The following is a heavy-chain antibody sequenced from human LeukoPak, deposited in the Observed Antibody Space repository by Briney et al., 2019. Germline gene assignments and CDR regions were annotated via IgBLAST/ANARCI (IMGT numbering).Heavy chain of an antibody. V-gene: IGHV3-48*03. D-gene: IGHD1-26*01. Sequence: GGSLRLSCAASGFTFSSYEMNWVRQAPGKGLEWVSYISSSGSTIYYADSVKGRFTISRDNAKNSLYLQMNSLRAEDTALYYCARDLYSFDYWGQGTLVTVSS. J-gene: IGHJ4*02. CDR2: ISSSGSTI. CDR1: GFTFSSYE. CDR3: ARDLYSFDY.